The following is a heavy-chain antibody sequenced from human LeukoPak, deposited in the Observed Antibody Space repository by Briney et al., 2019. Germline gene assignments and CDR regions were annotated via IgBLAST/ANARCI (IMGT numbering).Heavy chain of an antibody. V-gene: IGHV3-23*01. Sequence: PGGSLRLSCAASGFTFSSYAMSWVRQAPGKGLEWVSPISGSGGSTYYADSVKGRFTISRDNSNNTLYLQMNSLRAEDTAVYYCAKGLLDYYDSSGYFDYWGQGTLVTVSS. J-gene: IGHJ4*02. D-gene: IGHD3-22*01. CDR1: GFTFSSYA. CDR3: AKGLLDYYDSSGYFDY. CDR2: ISGSGGST.